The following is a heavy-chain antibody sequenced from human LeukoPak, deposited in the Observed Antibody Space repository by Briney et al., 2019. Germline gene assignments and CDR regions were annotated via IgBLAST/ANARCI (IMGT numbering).Heavy chain of an antibody. CDR3: AREKSRLWFGELSPVPFDY. Sequence: GGSLRLSCVASEFTFSNYGMHWVRQAPGKGLEWVAVISKDGSTKIYSASVKGRFTISRDNSKNTMYLQMNSLRAEDTAVYYCAREKSRLWFGELSPVPFDYWGQGTLVTVSS. D-gene: IGHD3-10*01. CDR1: EFTFSNYG. CDR2: ISKDGSTK. J-gene: IGHJ4*02. V-gene: IGHV3-30*03.